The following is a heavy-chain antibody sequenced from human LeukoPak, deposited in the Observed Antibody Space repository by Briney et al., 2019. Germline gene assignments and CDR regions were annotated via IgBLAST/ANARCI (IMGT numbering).Heavy chain of an antibody. CDR2: IRSKAYGGTT. Sequence: GGSLRLSCTASGFTFGDDAMSWFRQAPGKGLEWVGFIRSKAYGGTTEYAASVKGRFTISRDDSKSIAYLQMNSLKTEDTAVYYCTSSYQWEPSDYWGQGTLVTVSS. V-gene: IGHV3-49*03. CDR3: TSSYQWEPSDY. D-gene: IGHD1-26*01. CDR1: GFTFGDDA. J-gene: IGHJ4*02.